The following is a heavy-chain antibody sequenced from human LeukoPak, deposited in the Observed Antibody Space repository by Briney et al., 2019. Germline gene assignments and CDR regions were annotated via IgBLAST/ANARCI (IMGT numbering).Heavy chain of an antibody. D-gene: IGHD3-10*01. J-gene: IGHJ6*02. Sequence: GSLSPSWAALGIPFSIYAMGWGRQGPGEGLGWGLAISGSGGSTYYADSVKGRFTISRDNSKNTLYLQMTSLRAEDTAVYYCAKDLGGDYYYGMDVWGQGTTVTVSS. CDR1: GIPFSIYA. CDR3: AKDLGGDYYYGMDV. V-gene: IGHV3-23*01. CDR2: ISGSGGST.